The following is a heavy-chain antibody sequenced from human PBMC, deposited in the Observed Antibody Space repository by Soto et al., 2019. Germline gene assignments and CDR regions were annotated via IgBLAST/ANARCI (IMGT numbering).Heavy chain of an antibody. CDR2: MYYSGST. Sequence: QVQLQESGPGLVKPSETLSLSCSVSGGSISGHYWSWVRQTPGKGLEWIGYMYYSGSTNYNPSLKSRVTSSVDTSKNHFSLRLTSVTAADTAGYYCARGPYYDLIWNYYYMDVWGKGTTVTVSS. CDR3: ARGPYYDLIWNYYYMDV. D-gene: IGHD3-16*01. CDR1: GGSISGHY. V-gene: IGHV4-59*08. J-gene: IGHJ6*03.